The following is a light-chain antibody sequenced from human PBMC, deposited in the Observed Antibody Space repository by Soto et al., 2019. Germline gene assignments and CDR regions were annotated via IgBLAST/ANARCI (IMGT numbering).Light chain of an antibody. CDR1: QSINTY. CDR2: TAS. CDR3: QQTYSSPWT. Sequence: DIQMTQSPSSLSASVGDRVTITCRASQSINTYLNWYQQKPGKGPKLLIYTASTLLSGVPSRFSGSGSGTDFTLTINSLQPEDFAGYYCQQTYSSPWTFGQGTKVEIK. V-gene: IGKV1-39*01. J-gene: IGKJ1*01.